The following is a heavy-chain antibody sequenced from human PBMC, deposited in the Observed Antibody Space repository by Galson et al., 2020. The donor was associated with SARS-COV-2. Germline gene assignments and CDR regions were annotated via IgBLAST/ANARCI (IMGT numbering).Heavy chain of an antibody. CDR3: ATGGPYYATLNV. CDR1: GYTLTELS. CDR2: FDPEDGET. J-gene: IGHJ4*02. Sequence: ASVKVSCKVSGYTLTELSMHWVRQAPGKGLEWMGGFDPEDGETIYAQKFQGRVTMTEDTSTDTAYMELSSLRSEDTAVYYCATGGPYYATLNVWGQGTLVTVSS. D-gene: IGHD3-10*01. V-gene: IGHV1-24*01.